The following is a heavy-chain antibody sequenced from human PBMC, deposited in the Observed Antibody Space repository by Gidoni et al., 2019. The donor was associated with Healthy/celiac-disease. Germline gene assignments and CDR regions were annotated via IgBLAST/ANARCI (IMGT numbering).Heavy chain of an antibody. CDR2: ISWDGGST. V-gene: IGHV3-43*01. D-gene: IGHD4-17*01. J-gene: IGHJ4*02. CDR3: AKDKSRRMTTVSFDY. CDR1: GFPFDDYT. Sequence: EVQLVESGGVVVQPGGSLSLSCAASGFPFDDYTMHWVRQAPGKGLEWVSLISWDGGSTYYADSVKGRFTISRDNSKNSLYLQMNSLRTEDTALYYCAKDKSRRMTTVSFDYWGQGTLVTVSS.